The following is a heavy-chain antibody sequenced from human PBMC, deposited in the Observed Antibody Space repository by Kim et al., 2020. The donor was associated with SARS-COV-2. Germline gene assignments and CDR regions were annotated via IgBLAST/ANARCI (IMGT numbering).Heavy chain of an antibody. J-gene: IGHJ3*02. Sequence: GESLKISCKGSGYSFTSYWISWVRQMPGKGLEWMGRIDPSDSYTNYSPSFQGHVTISADKSISTAYLQWSSLKASDTAMYYCAGGGGSYYEAAFDIWGQGTMVTVSS. D-gene: IGHD1-26*01. CDR3: AGGGGSYYEAAFDI. CDR2: IDPSDSYT. V-gene: IGHV5-10-1*01. CDR1: GYSFTSYW.